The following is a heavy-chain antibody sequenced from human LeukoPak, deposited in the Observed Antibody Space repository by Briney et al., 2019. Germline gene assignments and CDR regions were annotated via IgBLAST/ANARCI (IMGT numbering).Heavy chain of an antibody. D-gene: IGHD3-9*01. CDR3: AKDLREGYFDWFYRREYFDY. CDR2: ISYDGSNK. V-gene: IGHV3-30*18. Sequence: GGSLRLSCAASGFTFSSYGMHWVRQAPGKGLEWVAVISYDGSNKYYADSVKGRFTISRDNSKNTLYLQMNSLRAEDTAVYYCAKDLREGYFDWFYRREYFDYWGQGTLVTVSS. J-gene: IGHJ4*02. CDR1: GFTFSSYG.